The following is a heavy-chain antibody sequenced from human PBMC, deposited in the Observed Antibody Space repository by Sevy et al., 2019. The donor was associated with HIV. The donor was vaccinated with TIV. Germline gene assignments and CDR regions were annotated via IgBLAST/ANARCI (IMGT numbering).Heavy chain of an antibody. V-gene: IGHV1-8*01. CDR1: GYTFTSYD. J-gene: IGHJ4*02. CDR2: MNPNSGST. CDR3: ARVVFASSGWYY. Sequence: ASVKVSCKASGYTFTSYDINWVRQATGQGLEWMGWMNPNSGSTGYAQKFQGRVTMTRNTSINTAYMELSSLRSEDTAVYYCARVVFASSGWYYWGQGTPVTVSS. D-gene: IGHD6-19*01.